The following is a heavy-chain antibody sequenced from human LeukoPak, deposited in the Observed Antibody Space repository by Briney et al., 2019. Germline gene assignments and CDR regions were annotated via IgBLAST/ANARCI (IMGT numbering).Heavy chain of an antibody. CDR2: IYHSGST. J-gene: IGHJ4*02. V-gene: IGHV4-38-2*02. CDR1: GYSISSGYY. CDR3: ARGSLYSSSDGLDY. D-gene: IGHD6-6*01. Sequence: SETLSLTCTVSGYSISSGYYWGWIRQPPGKGLEWIGSIYHSGSTYYNPSLKSRVTISVDTSKNQFSLKLSSVTAADTAVYYCARGSLYSSSDGLDYWGQGALVTVSS.